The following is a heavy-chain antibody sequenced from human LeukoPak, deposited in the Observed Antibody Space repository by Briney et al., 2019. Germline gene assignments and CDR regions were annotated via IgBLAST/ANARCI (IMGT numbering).Heavy chain of an antibody. V-gene: IGHV4-4*07. CDR2: IYTSGST. CDR3: ARDPGLVVINYYYYYMDV. D-gene: IGHD3-22*01. Sequence: SETLSLTCTVYGGSISSYYWSWIRQPAGKGLEWIGRIYTSGSTNYNPSLKSRVTMSVDTSKNQFSLKLSSVTAADTAVYYCARDPGLVVINYYYYYMDVWGKGTTVTVSS. J-gene: IGHJ6*03. CDR1: GGSISSYY.